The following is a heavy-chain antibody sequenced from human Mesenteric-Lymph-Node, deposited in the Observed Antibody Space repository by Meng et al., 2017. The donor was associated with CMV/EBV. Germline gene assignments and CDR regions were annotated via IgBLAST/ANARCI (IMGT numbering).Heavy chain of an antibody. D-gene: IGHD2-2*02. J-gene: IGHJ5*01. Sequence: QVQRVQSGAEVKTPGASVKVSCKASGYTFINNAIQWVRQAPGQRLEWMGWLNNAQGNTKYSQKFQDRVTITRDTSASTAYMEMRSLRSEDTAVYYCARVSCSSISCYTLDSWGQGTLVTVSS. V-gene: IGHV1-3*04. CDR1: GYTFINNA. CDR2: LNNAQGNT. CDR3: ARVSCSSISCYTLDS.